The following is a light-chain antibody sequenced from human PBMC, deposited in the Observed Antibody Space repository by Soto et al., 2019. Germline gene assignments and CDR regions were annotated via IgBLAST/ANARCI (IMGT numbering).Light chain of an antibody. J-gene: IGLJ2*01. CDR2: INN. CDR1: SSNIGSNT. Sequence: QSVLTQPPSASGTPGQRVTISCSGSSSNIGSNTVNWYQQLPGTAPKLLIYINNQRPSGVLDRFSGSKSGTSASLAISGLQSEDEDDYYCAAWDDSLNGHVVFGAGTKLTVL. CDR3: AAWDDSLNGHVV. V-gene: IGLV1-44*01.